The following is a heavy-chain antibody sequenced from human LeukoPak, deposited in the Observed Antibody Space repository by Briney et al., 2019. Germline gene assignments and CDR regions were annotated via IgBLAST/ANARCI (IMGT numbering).Heavy chain of an antibody. V-gene: IGHV4-39*01. CDR3: ARRRGYYFDY. J-gene: IGHJ4*02. D-gene: IGHD3-10*01. CDR2: IYYSGST. Sequence: SETLSLTCTVAGGSISSSSYYWGWIRQPPGKGLEWIGSIYYSGSTYYNPSLKSRVTISVDTSKNQFSLKLSSVTAADTAVYYCARRRGYYFDYWGQGTLVTVSS. CDR1: GGSISSSSYY.